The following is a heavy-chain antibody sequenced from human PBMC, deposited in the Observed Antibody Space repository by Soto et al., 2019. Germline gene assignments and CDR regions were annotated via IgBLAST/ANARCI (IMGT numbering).Heavy chain of an antibody. CDR2: IVYDGSEK. Sequence: QVQLVESGGGVVQPGRSLRLFCAASGFTFTRYGMHWVRQAPGKGLEWVAVIVYDGSEKHYGDAVKGRFTISRDNSKNTLYLQMNRLRADDTAVYYCGKDSHRVMYSTSSDRYDFYSGMDVWGQGTTVTVSS. J-gene: IGHJ6*02. CDR3: GKDSHRVMYSTSSDRYDFYSGMDV. V-gene: IGHV3-30*18. CDR1: GFTFTRYG. D-gene: IGHD6-6*01.